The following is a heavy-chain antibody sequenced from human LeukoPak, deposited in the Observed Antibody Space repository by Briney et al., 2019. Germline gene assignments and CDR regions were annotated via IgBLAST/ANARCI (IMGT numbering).Heavy chain of an antibody. CDR2: IKQDGSEK. CDR1: GFTFSSYW. Sequence: GGSLRLSCAASGFTFSSYWMSWVRQAPGKGLEWVANIKQDGSEKYYVDSVKGRFTISRDNAKNSLYLQMNSLRAEDTAVYYCARDLGGYDPPLDYWGQGTLVTVSS. V-gene: IGHV3-7*01. CDR3: ARDLGGYDPPLDY. J-gene: IGHJ4*02. D-gene: IGHD5-12*01.